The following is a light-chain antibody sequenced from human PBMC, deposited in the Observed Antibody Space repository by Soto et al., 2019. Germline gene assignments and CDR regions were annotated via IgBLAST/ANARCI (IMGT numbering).Light chain of an antibody. CDR3: QSYDSSLSGGV. CDR2: GNN. Sequence: QSVLTQPPSVSGAPGQRVTISCTGSSSNIGAGYDVHWYQPLPGTAPKLLIYGNNNRPSGVPDRFSGSKSGTSASLAITGLQAEDEADDCCQSYDSSLSGGVFGGGTKVTVL. CDR1: SSNIGAGYD. V-gene: IGLV1-40*01. J-gene: IGLJ3*02.